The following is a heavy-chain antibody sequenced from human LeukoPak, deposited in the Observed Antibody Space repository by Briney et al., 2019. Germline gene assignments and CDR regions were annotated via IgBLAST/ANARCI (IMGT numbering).Heavy chain of an antibody. CDR2: IYTSGST. V-gene: IGHV4-4*09. CDR1: GGSISSYY. D-gene: IGHD4-23*01. CDR3: AGSDYGGNSGAFDI. Sequence: SETLSLTCAVYGGSISSYYWSWIRQPPGKGLEWIGYIYTSGSTNYNPSLKSRVTISVDTSKNQFSLKLSSVTAADTAVYYCAGSDYGGNSGAFDIWGQGTMVSVSS. J-gene: IGHJ3*02.